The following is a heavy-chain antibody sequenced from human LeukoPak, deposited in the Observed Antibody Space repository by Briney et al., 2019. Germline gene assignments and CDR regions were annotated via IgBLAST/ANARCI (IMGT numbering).Heavy chain of an antibody. D-gene: IGHD6-19*01. CDR2: IYYSGST. CDR3: ARSGSSGAFDI. V-gene: IGHV4-59*01. Sequence: KASETLSLTCTVSGGSISSYYWSWIRQPPGKGLEWIGYIYYSGSTNYNPSLKSRVTISVDTSKNQFSLKLSSVTAADTAVYYCARSGSSGAFDIWGQGTMVTVSS. J-gene: IGHJ3*02. CDR1: GGSISSYY.